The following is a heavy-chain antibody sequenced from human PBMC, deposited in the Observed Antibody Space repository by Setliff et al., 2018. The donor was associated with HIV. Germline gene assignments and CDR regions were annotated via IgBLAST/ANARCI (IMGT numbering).Heavy chain of an antibody. CDR2: INPKSGGT. J-gene: IGHJ4*02. D-gene: IGHD3-22*01. Sequence: ASVKVSCKASEYTFTDYFIHWVRQAPGQGLEWMGWINPKSGGTTYAQNLQGRVTMTRDTSISTAYMDLSRLRSGDTAFYYCARYSYFYDGSGYGYDSWGQGTLVTVSS. V-gene: IGHV1-2*02. CDR1: EYTFTDYF. CDR3: ARYSYFYDGSGYGYDS.